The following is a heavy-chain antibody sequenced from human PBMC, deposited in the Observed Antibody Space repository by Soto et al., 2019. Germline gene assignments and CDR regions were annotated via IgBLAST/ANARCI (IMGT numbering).Heavy chain of an antibody. CDR2: INAGNGNT. CDR3: ARGVLDPYNWFDP. Sequence: ASVTVSCKASVYTITSYAIHWVRQAPGQRLEWMGWINAGNGNTKYSQKFQGRVTITRDTSASTAYMELSSLRSEDTAVYYCARGVLDPYNWFDPWGQGTLVTVSS. J-gene: IGHJ5*02. CDR1: VYTITSYA. D-gene: IGHD1-1*01. V-gene: IGHV1-3*01.